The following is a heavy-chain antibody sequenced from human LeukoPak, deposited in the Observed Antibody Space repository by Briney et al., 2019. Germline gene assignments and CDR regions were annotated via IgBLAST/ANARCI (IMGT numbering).Heavy chain of an antibody. CDR1: GGSISSRSYY. D-gene: IGHD3-22*01. CDR2: IYYSGST. CDR3: ARQYYYDSSGSPLDY. J-gene: IGHJ4*02. V-gene: IGHV4-39*01. Sequence: SETLSLTCTVSGGSISSRSYYWGWIRQPPGKGLEWIGSIYYSGSTYYNPSLKSRVTISVDTSKNQFSLKLNSVTAADTAVYYCARQYYYDSSGSPLDYWGQGTLVTVSS.